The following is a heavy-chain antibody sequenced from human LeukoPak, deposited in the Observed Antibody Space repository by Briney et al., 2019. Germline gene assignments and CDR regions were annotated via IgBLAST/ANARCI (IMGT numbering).Heavy chain of an antibody. Sequence: SETLSLTCAVYGGSFSGYYWSWIRQSPGKGLEWIGEINHSGNTNYNPSLKSRVTISVDTSKNQFSLKLSSVTAADTAVYYCARGGRLFLPYWGQGTLVTVSS. J-gene: IGHJ4*02. V-gene: IGHV4-34*01. CDR3: ARGGRLFLPY. D-gene: IGHD1-14*01. CDR1: GGSFSGYY. CDR2: INHSGNT.